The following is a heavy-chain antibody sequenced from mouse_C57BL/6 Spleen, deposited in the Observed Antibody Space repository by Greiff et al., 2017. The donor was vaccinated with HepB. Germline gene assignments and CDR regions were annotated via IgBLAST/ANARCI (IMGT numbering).Heavy chain of an antibody. CDR3: ARKDDYDYYFDY. Sequence: QVQLKQPGAELVRPGSSVKLSCKASGYTFTSYWMDWVKQRPGQGLEWIGNIYPSDSETHYNQKFKDKATLTVDKSSSTAYMQLSSLTSEDSAVYYCARKDDYDYYFDYWGQGTTLTVSS. CDR1: GYTFTSYW. V-gene: IGHV1-61*01. D-gene: IGHD2-4*01. J-gene: IGHJ2*01. CDR2: IYPSDSET.